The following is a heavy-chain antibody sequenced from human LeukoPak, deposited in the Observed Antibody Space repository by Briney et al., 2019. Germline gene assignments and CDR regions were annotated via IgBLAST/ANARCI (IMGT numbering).Heavy chain of an antibody. V-gene: IGHV2-5*02. CDR2: IYWDNDK. J-gene: IGHJ5*02. CDR3: AHRRTAVAGAGFGP. CDR1: GFSLSTDSVG. D-gene: IGHD6-19*01. Sequence: SGPTLMNPTQPLTLTCTFSGFSLSTDSVGVGWIRQPPETALEWLALIYWDNDKRYSPSLKSRLTITNDTSKNQVVLTMTNMDPVDTATYYCAHRRTAVAGAGFGPWGQGTLVTVSS.